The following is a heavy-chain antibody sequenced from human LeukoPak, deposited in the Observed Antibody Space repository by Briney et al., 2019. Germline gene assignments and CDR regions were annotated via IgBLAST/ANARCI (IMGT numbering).Heavy chain of an antibody. V-gene: IGHV3-43*01. D-gene: IGHD6-13*01. CDR1: GFTFDDYT. J-gene: IGHJ4*02. CDR3: AKAGIAAAGMFSFFG. Sequence: GGSLRLSCAASGFTFDDYTMHWVRQAPGKGLEWVSLISWDGGSTYYADSVKGRFTISRDNSKNSLYLQMNSLRTEDTALYYCAKAGIAAAGMFSFFGWGQGTLVTVSS. CDR2: ISWDGGST.